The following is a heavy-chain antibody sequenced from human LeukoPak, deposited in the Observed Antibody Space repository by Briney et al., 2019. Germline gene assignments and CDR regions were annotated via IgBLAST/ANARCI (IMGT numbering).Heavy chain of an antibody. D-gene: IGHD2-15*01. J-gene: IGHJ4*02. V-gene: IGHV4-39*07. Sequence: ASETLSLTCTVSGGSISSGSYFWGWVRQPPGKGLEWIGSIFHSGSVYYNPSLKSRVTISVDPSKNRFSLKLTSVTAADTAIYYCARVVASTSIDSWGQGTLVTVSS. CDR2: IFHSGSV. CDR1: GGSISSGSYF. CDR3: ARVVASTSIDS.